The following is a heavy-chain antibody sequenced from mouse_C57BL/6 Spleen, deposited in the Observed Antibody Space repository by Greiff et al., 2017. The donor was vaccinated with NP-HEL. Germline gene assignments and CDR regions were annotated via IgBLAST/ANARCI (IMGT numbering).Heavy chain of an antibody. V-gene: IGHV5-4*01. CDR2: ISDGGSYT. CDR1: GFTFSSYA. D-gene: IGHD1-1*02. CDR3: ARDPGNYAMDY. J-gene: IGHJ4*01. Sequence: EVMLVESGGGLVKPGGSLKLSCAASGFTFSSYAMSWVRQTPEKRLEWVATISDGGSYTYYPDNVKGRFTISRDNAKNNLYLQMSHLKSEDTAMYYCARDPGNYAMDYWGQGTSVTVSS.